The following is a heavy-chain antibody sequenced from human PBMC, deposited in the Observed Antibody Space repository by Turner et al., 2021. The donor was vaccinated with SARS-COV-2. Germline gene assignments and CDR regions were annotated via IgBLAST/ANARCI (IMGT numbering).Heavy chain of an antibody. CDR2: MNPDSGNT. CDR3: ARGGYCSSTSCSPYWYFDL. V-gene: IGHV1-8*03. Sequence: QVQLVLSGAEVKKPGASVKVSCKASGYTFTSYDINWVRQATGQGLEWMGWMNPDSGNTAYAQKFQGRVTITRNTSISTAYMELSILRSEDTAVYYCARGGYCSSTSCSPYWYFDLWGRGTLVTVSS. CDR1: GYTFTSYD. D-gene: IGHD2-2*01. J-gene: IGHJ2*01.